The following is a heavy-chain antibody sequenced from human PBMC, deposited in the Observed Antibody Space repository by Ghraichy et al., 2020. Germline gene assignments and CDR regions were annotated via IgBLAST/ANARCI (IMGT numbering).Heavy chain of an antibody. J-gene: IGHJ4*02. Sequence: GGSLRLSCEASGFTFSNYWMNWVRQAPGKGLVWVSRINNDGSNTNYADSVEGRFTISRDNAKNTLYLQMNSLRADDTGVYYCGRIRGSGYSYAPGWGQGTLVTVSS. V-gene: IGHV3-74*01. CDR1: GFTFSNYW. CDR2: INNDGSNT. CDR3: GRIRGSGYSYAPG. D-gene: IGHD3-22*01.